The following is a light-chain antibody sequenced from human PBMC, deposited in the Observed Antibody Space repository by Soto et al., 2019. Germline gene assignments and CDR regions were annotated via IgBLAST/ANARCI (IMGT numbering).Light chain of an antibody. CDR3: SSYTSSSTLDVV. CDR1: SSDVGGYNY. CDR2: DVS. Sequence: QSALTQPASVSGSPGQSITISCTGTSSDVGGYNYVSWYQQHPGKAPKLMIYDVSNRPSGVPNRFSGSKSGNTASLIISGLQAEDEADYYCSSYTSSSTLDVVFGGWTQLTV. J-gene: IGLJ2*01. V-gene: IGLV2-14*01.